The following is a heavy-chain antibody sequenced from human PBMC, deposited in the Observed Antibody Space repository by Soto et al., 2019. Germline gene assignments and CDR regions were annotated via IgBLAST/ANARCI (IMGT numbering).Heavy chain of an antibody. CDR3: ARTVGGSYYYYYYGMDV. CDR1: GGSLSSYN. Sequence: SETLSLTCTVSGGSLSSYNWIWIRQPPGKGLEWIGCIYYSGSTYYNPSLKSRVTISVDTSKNQFSLKLSSVTAADTAVYYCARTVGGSYYYYYYGMDVWGQGTTVTVSS. V-gene: IGHV4-59*08. CDR2: IYYSGST. J-gene: IGHJ6*02. D-gene: IGHD1-26*01.